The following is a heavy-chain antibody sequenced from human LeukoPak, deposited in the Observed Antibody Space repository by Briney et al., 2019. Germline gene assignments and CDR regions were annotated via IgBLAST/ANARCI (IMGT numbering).Heavy chain of an antibody. Sequence: PGGSLRLSCAASGFTFSNYGMSWVRQAPGKGLEWVSVIGTSGGSTKYAASVKGRFIISRDNAKNTLYLQMSSLRAEDTAVYYCNRGFYLSGDWGQGTLVTVSS. D-gene: IGHD3-22*01. CDR2: IGTSGGST. CDR3: NRGFYLSGD. CDR1: GFTFSNYG. V-gene: IGHV3-23*01. J-gene: IGHJ4*02.